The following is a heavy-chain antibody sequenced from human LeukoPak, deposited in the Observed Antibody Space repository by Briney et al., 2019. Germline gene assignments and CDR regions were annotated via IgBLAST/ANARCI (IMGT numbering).Heavy chain of an antibody. CDR1: GGSISSYY. D-gene: IGHD5-18*01. CDR3: ARDRYSYGLSHYGMDV. Sequence: TSETLSLTCTVSGGSISSYYWSWIRRPAGKGLEWIGRIYTSGSTNYNPSLKSRVTMSVDTSKNQFSLKLSSVTAADTAVYYCARDRYSYGLSHYGMDVWGQGTTVTVSS. CDR2: IYTSGST. V-gene: IGHV4-4*07. J-gene: IGHJ6*02.